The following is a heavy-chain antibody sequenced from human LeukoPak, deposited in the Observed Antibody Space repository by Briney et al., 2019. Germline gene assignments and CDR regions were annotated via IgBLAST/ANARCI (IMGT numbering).Heavy chain of an antibody. CDR3: ARGFTAAGTLYYYYYYMDV. V-gene: IGHV4-4*07. J-gene: IGHJ6*03. CDR1: GGSISSYY. D-gene: IGHD6-13*01. CDR2: IYTSGST. Sequence: SETLSLTCTVSGGSISSYYWSWIRQPAGKGLEWIGRIYTSGSTNYNPSLKSRVTMSVDTSKNQFSLKLSSVTAADTAVYYCARGFTAAGTLYYYYYYMDVWGKGTTVTVSS.